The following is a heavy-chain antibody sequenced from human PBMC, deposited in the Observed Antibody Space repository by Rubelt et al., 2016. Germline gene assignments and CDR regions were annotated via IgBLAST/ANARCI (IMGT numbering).Heavy chain of an antibody. CDR3: AKDPRMGYYYDSSGSN. D-gene: IGHD3-22*01. Sequence: EVQLLESGGGLVQPGGSLRLSCAASGFTFSSYAMSWVRQAPGKGLEWVSAISGSGGSTYYADSVKGRFNISRDNSKNTLYRQMNSLRAEDTAVYYWAKDPRMGYYYDSSGSNWGQGTLVTVSS. V-gene: IGHV3-23*01. CDR2: ISGSGGST. CDR1: GFTFSSYA. J-gene: IGHJ4*02.